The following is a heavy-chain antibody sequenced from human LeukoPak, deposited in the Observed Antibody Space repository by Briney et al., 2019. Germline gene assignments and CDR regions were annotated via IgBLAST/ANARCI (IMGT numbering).Heavy chain of an antibody. D-gene: IGHD2-21*01. Sequence: SETLSLTCAVYGGSFSGYYWSWIRQPPGEGLEWIGEINHSGSTNYNPSPKSRVTISVDTSKNQFSLKLSSVTAADTAVYYCARRPRVRSETLYGMDVWGQGTTVTVSS. V-gene: IGHV4-34*01. J-gene: IGHJ6*02. CDR3: ARRPRVRSETLYGMDV. CDR2: INHSGST. CDR1: GGSFSGYY.